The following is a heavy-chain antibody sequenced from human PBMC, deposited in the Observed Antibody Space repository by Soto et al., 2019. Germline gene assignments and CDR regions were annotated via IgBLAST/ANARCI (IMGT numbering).Heavy chain of an antibody. V-gene: IGHV1-2*02. CDR3: GRGRSGELVVFY. CDR2: IGPKNGDT. CDR1: GYTFTGHY. D-gene: IGHD1-26*01. Sequence: QVQLVQSGAEVKKSGASVKVSCKASGYTFTGHYIHWERQAPGQGPEWMGEIGPKNGDTKYAQKFQGRVTMTRDTSITTVDMELSNLSPDDTAVYYCGRGRSGELVVFYWGQGPLVTVYS. J-gene: IGHJ4*02.